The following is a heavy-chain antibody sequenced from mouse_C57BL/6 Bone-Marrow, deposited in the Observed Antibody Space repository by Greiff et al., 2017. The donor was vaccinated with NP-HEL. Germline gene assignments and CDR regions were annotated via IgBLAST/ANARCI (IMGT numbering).Heavy chain of an antibody. CDR3: ARYYGSSFDY. J-gene: IGHJ2*01. V-gene: IGHV5-15*01. Sequence: EVKLVESGGGLVQPGGSLKLSCAASGFTFSDYGMAWVRQAPRKGPEWVAFISNLAYSIYYADTVTGRFTISRENAKNTLYLEMSSLRSEDTAMYYCARYYGSSFDYWGQGTTLTVSS. CDR2: ISNLAYSI. D-gene: IGHD1-1*01. CDR1: GFTFSDYG.